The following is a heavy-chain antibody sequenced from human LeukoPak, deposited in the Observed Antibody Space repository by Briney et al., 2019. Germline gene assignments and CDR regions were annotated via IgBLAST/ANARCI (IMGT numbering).Heavy chain of an antibody. CDR2: INHSGST. CDR1: GGSFSGYH. J-gene: IGHJ4*02. V-gene: IGHV4-34*01. D-gene: IGHD6-19*01. Sequence: SETLSLTCAVYGGSFSGYHWSWIRQPPGKGLEWIGEINHSGSTNYNPSLKSRVTISVDTSKNQFSLKLSSVTAADTAVYYCARDSTPIAVAGRGWFDYWGQGTLVTVSS. CDR3: ARDSTPIAVAGRGWFDY.